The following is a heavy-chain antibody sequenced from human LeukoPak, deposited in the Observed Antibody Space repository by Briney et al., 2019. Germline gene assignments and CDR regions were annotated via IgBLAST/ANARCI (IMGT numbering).Heavy chain of an antibody. CDR3: ARDRTHGAFDI. CDR1: GFTFSNFG. V-gene: IGHV3-21*01. Sequence: PGGSLRLSCAASGFTFSNFGVHWVRQAPGKGLEWVSSISSSSSYIYYADSVRGRFTISRDNAKNSLYLQMNSLRAEDTAVYYCARDRTHGAFDIWGQGTMVTVSS. CDR2: ISSSSSYI. J-gene: IGHJ3*02.